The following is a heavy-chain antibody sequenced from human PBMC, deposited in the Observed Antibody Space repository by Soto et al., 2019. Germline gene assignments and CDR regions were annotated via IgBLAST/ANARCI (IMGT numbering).Heavy chain of an antibody. Sequence: SETLSLTCTVSGGSISSSSYYWGWIRQPPGKGLEWIGSIYYSGSTYYNPSLKSRVTISVDTSKNQFSLKLSSVTAADTAVYYCASFELILEHYMDVWGKGTTVTVSS. CDR1: GGSISSSSYY. V-gene: IGHV4-39*01. CDR2: IYYSGST. D-gene: IGHD3-10*01. CDR3: ASFELILEHYMDV. J-gene: IGHJ6*03.